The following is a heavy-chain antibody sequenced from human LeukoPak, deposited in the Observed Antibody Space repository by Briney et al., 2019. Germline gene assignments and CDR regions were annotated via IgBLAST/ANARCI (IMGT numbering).Heavy chain of an antibody. D-gene: IGHD3-16*02. CDR2: INHSGST. CDR1: GGSFSGYY. V-gene: IGHV4-34*01. Sequence: SETLSLTCAVYGGSFSGYYWSWIRQPPGKGLEWIREINHSGSTNYNPSLKSRVTISVDTSKNQFSLKLSSVTAADTAVYYCARRFRDDYVWGSYRPPIAFDIWGQGTMVTVSS. J-gene: IGHJ3*02. CDR3: ARRFRDDYVWGSYRPPIAFDI.